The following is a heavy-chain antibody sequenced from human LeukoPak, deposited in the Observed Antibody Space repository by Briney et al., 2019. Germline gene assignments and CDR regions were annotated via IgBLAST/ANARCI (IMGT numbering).Heavy chain of an antibody. V-gene: IGHV3-7*05. Sequence: GGSLRLSCAASVSTLSTHWMSWFRQSPGKGLEWVASLEQDGGGKYCVDSVKGRFTISRDSAKNSVYLQMNSLRPEDTAVYYCARETRGAVGSYWGQGTLVTVSS. J-gene: IGHJ4*02. CDR1: VSTLSTHW. D-gene: IGHD6-19*01. CDR3: ARETRGAVGSY. CDR2: LEQDGGGK.